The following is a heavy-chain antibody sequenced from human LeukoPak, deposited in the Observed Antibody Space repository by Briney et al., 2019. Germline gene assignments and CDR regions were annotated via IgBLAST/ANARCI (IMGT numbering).Heavy chain of an antibody. V-gene: IGHV4-59*01. CDR3: ARGRSNYYGMDV. CDR1: DGSINSYY. D-gene: IGHD1-26*01. CDR2: IYYNGNT. Sequence: PSETLSLTCSVSDGSINSYYWNWVRRPPGKGLEWIGYIYYNGNTNYSPSLKSRVTMSVDTSKNLFSLKVSSVTAADTAVYYCARGRSNYYGMDVWGQGTTVTVSS. J-gene: IGHJ6*02.